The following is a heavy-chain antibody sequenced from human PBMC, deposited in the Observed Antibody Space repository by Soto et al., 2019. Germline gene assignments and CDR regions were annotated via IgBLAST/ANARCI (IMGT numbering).Heavy chain of an antibody. Sequence: QVQLVQSGPEVKKPGASVKVSCKTSGYTFTSYGISWVRQAPGQGLEWMGWISTNKGNTNYAQKFQGRVTMTTDTSTSTGYMQRRSLRSDDTAVYYCATRSPAFYYWGQGTLVTVSS. CDR2: ISTNKGNT. CDR3: ATRSPAFYY. J-gene: IGHJ4*02. CDR1: GYTFTSYG. V-gene: IGHV1-18*01.